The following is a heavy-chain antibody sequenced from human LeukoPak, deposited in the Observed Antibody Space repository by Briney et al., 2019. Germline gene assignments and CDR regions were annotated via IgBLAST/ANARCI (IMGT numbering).Heavy chain of an antibody. CDR2: INHSGST. Sequence: SETLSLTCAVYGGSFSGYYWSWIRQPPGKGLEWIGEINHSGSTNYNPSLKSRVTISVDTSKNQFSLKLSSVTAADTAVHYCARVQYSAVIDYWGQGTLVTVSS. V-gene: IGHV4-34*01. CDR3: ARVQYSAVIDY. J-gene: IGHJ4*02. D-gene: IGHD2-15*01. CDR1: GGSFSGYY.